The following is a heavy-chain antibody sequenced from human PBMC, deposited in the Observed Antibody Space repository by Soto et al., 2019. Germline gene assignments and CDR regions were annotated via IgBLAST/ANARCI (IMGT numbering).Heavy chain of an antibody. CDR3: ARGPSSLTRFDY. D-gene: IGHD2-2*01. Sequence: GGSLRLSCAASGFTFSSYAMHWVRQAPGKGLEWVAVISYDGNNKYYADSVKGRFPISRDNSKNTLYLQMNSLRAEDPAVYYCARGPSSLTRFDYWGQGTLVTVSS. CDR1: GFTFSSYA. J-gene: IGHJ4*02. V-gene: IGHV3-30-3*01. CDR2: ISYDGNNK.